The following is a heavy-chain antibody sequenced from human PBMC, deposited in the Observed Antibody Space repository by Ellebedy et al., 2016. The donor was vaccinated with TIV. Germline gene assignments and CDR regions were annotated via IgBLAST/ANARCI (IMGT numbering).Heavy chain of an antibody. D-gene: IGHD2-21*01. CDR1: GASVSSGSHY. CDR3: ARAIVAVPTAPRFDL. J-gene: IGHJ2*01. Sequence: SETLSLTXTVSGASVSSGSHYWSWIRQSPGKGLEWIGYVHYTGYSNYNPSVQSRVTMSTDKSQNQVSLRMHHVTAADTAIYYCARAIVAVPTAPRFDLWGRGTLVTVSS. V-gene: IGHV4-61*01. CDR2: VHYTGYS.